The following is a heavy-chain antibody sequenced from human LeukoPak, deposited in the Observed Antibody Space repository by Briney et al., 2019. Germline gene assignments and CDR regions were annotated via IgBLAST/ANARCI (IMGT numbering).Heavy chain of an antibody. J-gene: IGHJ4*02. CDR3: ARHYDSSGYHLSPFDF. CDR2: IYYSGST. D-gene: IGHD3-22*01. Sequence: PSETLSLTCTVSGDSISSYYWSWIRQPPGKGLEWIGYIYYSGSTNYNPSLKSRVTISVDTSKKQLSLKLSSVTAAETAVYYCARHYDSSGYHLSPFDFWGRGILVTVSS. CDR1: GDSISSYY. V-gene: IGHV4-59*08.